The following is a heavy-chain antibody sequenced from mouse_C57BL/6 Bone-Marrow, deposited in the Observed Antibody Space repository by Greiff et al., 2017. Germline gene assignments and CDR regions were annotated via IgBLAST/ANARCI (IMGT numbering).Heavy chain of an antibody. V-gene: IGHV1-64*01. D-gene: IGHD2-1*01. CDR1: GYTFTSYW. CDR2: IHPNSGST. CDR3: ARDLIYYGNYGFAY. Sequence: VQLQQPGAELVKPGASVKLSCKASGYTFTSYWMHWVKQRPGQGLEWIGMIHPNSGSTNYNEKFKSKATLTVDKSSSTAYMQISSLTSEDSAVYYCARDLIYYGNYGFAYWGQGTLVTVSA. J-gene: IGHJ3*01.